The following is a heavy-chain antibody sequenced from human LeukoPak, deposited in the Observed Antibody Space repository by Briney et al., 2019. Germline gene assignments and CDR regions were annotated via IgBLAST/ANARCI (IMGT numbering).Heavy chain of an antibody. CDR2: ISYDGSNK. D-gene: IGHD4-11*01. J-gene: IGHJ6*02. V-gene: IGHV3-30-3*01. CDR1: GFTFSIYD. Sequence: GGSLRLSCAASGFTFSIYDMHWVLQAPGQGLVWGAGISYDGSNKYYAASVKGRISISRDNSKNKLYLQMNSLRAEDTAVYYCARDTQYYYYTMDVWGQGTTVTVSS. CDR3: ARDTQYYYYTMDV.